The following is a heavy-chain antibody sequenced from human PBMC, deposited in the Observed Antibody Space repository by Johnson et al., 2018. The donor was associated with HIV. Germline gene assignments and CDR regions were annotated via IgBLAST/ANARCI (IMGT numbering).Heavy chain of an antibody. CDR3: ARDFGLFLGKDDAFDI. Sequence: VQLVESGGGLVQPGRSLRLSCAASGFTFDDYAMHWVRQAPGKGLEWVSGISWNSCSIGYADSVKGRFSISRDNSKNTLYLQMNSLRAEDTAVYYCARDFGLFLGKDDAFDIWGQGTMVTVSS. CDR2: ISWNSCSI. J-gene: IGHJ3*02. D-gene: IGHD7-27*01. CDR1: GFTFDDYA. V-gene: IGHV3-9*01.